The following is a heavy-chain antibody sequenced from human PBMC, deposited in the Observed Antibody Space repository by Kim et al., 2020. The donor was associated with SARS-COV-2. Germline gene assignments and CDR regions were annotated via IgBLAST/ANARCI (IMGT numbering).Heavy chain of an antibody. V-gene: IGHV1-3*01. Sequence: ASVKVSCKASGYTFTSYAMHWVRQAPGQRLEWMGWINAGNGNTKYSQKFQGRVPITRDTSASTAYMELSSLRSEDTAVYYCARGWGYYDSLTGYFDYWGQGTLVTVSS. CDR1: GYTFTSYA. J-gene: IGHJ4*02. CDR2: INAGNGNT. CDR3: ARGWGYYDSLTGYFDY. D-gene: IGHD3-9*01.